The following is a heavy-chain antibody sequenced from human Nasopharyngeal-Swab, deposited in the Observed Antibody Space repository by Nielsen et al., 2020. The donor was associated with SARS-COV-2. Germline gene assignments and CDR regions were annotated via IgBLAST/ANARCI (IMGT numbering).Heavy chain of an antibody. D-gene: IGHD2-2*01. CDR1: GFTFDDYA. CDR2: ISWNSGSI. Sequence: CAASGFTFDDYAMHWVRQAPGKGLEWVSGISWNSGSIGYADSVKGRFTISRDNAKNSLYLQMNSLRAEDTALYYCAKQPAADYGMDVWGQGTTVTVSS. J-gene: IGHJ6*02. CDR3: AKQPAADYGMDV. V-gene: IGHV3-9*01.